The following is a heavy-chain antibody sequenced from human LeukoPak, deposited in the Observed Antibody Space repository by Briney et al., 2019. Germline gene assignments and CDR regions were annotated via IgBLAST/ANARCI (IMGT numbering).Heavy chain of an antibody. V-gene: IGHV3-11*04. CDR2: ISSSGSTI. CDR3: ARQRRNDFWSVNYYMDV. CDR1: GFTLSDYY. Sequence: GGSLRLSCAASGFTLSDYYMSWIRQAPGKGLEWVSYISSSGSTIYYADSVKGRFTISRDNAKNSLYLQMNSLRAEDTAVYYCARQRRNDFWSVNYYMDVWGKGTTVTVSS. D-gene: IGHD3-3*01. J-gene: IGHJ6*03.